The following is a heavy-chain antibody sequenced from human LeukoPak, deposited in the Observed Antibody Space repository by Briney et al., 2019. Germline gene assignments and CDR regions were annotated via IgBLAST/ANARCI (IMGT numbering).Heavy chain of an antibody. Sequence: PGGSLRFSCAASGFTFSSYGMHWVRQAPGKGLEWVAVISYDGSNKYYADSVKGRFTISRDNSKNTLYLQMNSLRAEDTAVYYCAKVGDTAMVKYGMDVWGQGTTVTVSS. CDR3: AKVGDTAMVKYGMDV. J-gene: IGHJ6*02. CDR1: GFTFSSYG. CDR2: ISYDGSNK. D-gene: IGHD5-18*01. V-gene: IGHV3-30*18.